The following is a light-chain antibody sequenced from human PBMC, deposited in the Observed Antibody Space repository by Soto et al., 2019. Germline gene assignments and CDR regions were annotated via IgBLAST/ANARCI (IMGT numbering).Light chain of an antibody. CDR1: QSVSSNY. CDR2: DAS. V-gene: IGKV3-20*01. J-gene: IGKJ5*01. Sequence: EIVLKQSAGTLSLSTGERATRSCRASQSVSSNYLAWYQQKPGQAPRLLIYDASSRATGIPDRFSGSGSGTDFTLSISGLEPEDFAVYYCQKYGSSPTFGQGTRLEIK. CDR3: QKYGSSPT.